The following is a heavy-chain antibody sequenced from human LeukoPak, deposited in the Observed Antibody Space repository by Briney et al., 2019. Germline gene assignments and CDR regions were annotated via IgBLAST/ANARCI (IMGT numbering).Heavy chain of an antibody. CDR1: GFTFSSSA. Sequence: GGSLRLSCAASGFTFSSSAMSWVRQVPGKGLEWVSGISASGGSTSYADSVRGRFTISRDNSKNTLYVQMNSLRDEDTAVYYCAKRGPPYNGSPGNYFDYWGQGTLVTVSS. D-gene: IGHD3-10*01. J-gene: IGHJ4*02. V-gene: IGHV3-23*01. CDR3: AKRGPPYNGSPGNYFDY. CDR2: ISASGGST.